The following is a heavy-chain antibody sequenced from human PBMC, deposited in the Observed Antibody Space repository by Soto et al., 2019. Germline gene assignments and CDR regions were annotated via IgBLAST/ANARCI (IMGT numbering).Heavy chain of an antibody. CDR1: GFTFGDYT. CDR3: AKVGGGGSRQYHYYGMDV. J-gene: IGHJ6*02. Sequence: VQLVESGGVVVQPGGSLRLSCAASGFTFGDYTMHWVRQAPGKGLEWVSLINWDGDTTYYADSVKGRFTISRDNSKSSLYLRRDRLRTEETAFYYWAKVGGGGSRQYHYYGMDVWGQGTTVTVSS. CDR2: INWDGDTT. D-gene: IGHD3-16*01. V-gene: IGHV3-43*01.